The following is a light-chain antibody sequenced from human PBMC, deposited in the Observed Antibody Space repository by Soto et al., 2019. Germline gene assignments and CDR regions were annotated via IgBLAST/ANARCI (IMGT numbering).Light chain of an antibody. J-gene: IGLJ2*01. CDR3: ATWDGSLAAEV. CDR2: DYN. V-gene: IGLV1-51*01. Sequence: QSVLTQPPSVSAAPGQKVTISCSGSSSNIGNNYVSWYQQLPGTAPKLLIYDYNKRPSGIPDRFSGSKSGTSGTLDITGLQTGDEADYYCATWDGSLAAEVFGGGTKVTVL. CDR1: SSNIGNNY.